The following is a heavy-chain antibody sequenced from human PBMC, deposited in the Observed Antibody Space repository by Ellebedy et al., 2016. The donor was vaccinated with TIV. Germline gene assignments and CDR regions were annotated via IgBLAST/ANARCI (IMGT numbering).Heavy chain of an antibody. CDR2: INQDGGDT. Sequence: GGSLRLSSAASGFTFNSYWMTWVRQAPGKGLEWVANINQDGGDTYYVDSLRGRFTISRDNAKNSLYLLMNSLRGEDTAVYYCATDGSYGDYRSPTHAFVMWGQGTLVTVSS. J-gene: IGHJ3*02. CDR1: GFTFNSYW. CDR3: ATDGSYGDYRSPTHAFVM. D-gene: IGHD4-17*01. V-gene: IGHV3-7*01.